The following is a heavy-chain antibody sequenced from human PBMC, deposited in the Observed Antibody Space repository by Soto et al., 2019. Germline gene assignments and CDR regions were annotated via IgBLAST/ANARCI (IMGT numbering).Heavy chain of an antibody. CDR2: ISYDGSNK. J-gene: IGHJ4*02. D-gene: IGHD5-12*01. CDR1: GFTLSSYG. V-gene: IGHV3-30*18. CDR3: AKVCGYSGCIDH. Sequence: GGSLRLSCAASGFTLSSYGMHWVRQAPGKGLEWVAVISYDGSNKYYADSVKGRFTISRDNSKNTLYLQMNSLRAEDTAVYYCAKVCGYSGCIDHWGQGTLVTVSS.